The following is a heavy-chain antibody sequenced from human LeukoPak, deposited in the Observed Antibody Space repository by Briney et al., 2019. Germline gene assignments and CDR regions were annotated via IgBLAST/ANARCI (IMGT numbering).Heavy chain of an antibody. Sequence: ASVKVSCKASGYTFTSSDINWVRQAPGQGLEWMGWINPNHGDTNYAQNLQGRVTMTRDTSINTAYMELSSLTSDDTAVYYCVRASYHGYFYYYMDVWGKGTTVTVSS. CDR3: VRASYHGYFYYYMDV. V-gene: IGHV1-2*02. J-gene: IGHJ6*03. D-gene: IGHD3-16*01. CDR1: GYTFTSSD. CDR2: INPNHGDT.